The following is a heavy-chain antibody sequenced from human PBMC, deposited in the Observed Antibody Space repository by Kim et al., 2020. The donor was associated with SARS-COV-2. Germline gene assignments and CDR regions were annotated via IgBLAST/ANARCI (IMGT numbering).Heavy chain of an antibody. CDR1: GGTFSSYA. D-gene: IGHD6-13*01. Sequence: SVKVSCKASGGTFSSYAISWVRQAPGQGLEWMGGIIPIFGTANHAQKFQGRVTITADESTSTAYMELSSLRSEDTAVYYCASISSSWRLDYYYGMDVWGQGTTVTVSS. V-gene: IGHV1-69*13. CDR2: IIPIFGTA. CDR3: ASISSSWRLDYYYGMDV. J-gene: IGHJ6*02.